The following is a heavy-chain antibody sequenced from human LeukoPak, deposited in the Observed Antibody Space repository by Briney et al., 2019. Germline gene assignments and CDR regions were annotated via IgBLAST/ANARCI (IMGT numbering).Heavy chain of an antibody. CDR3: AKWLSSSWAPFDY. D-gene: IGHD6-13*01. J-gene: IGHJ4*02. V-gene: IGHV3-30*02. CDR2: IRYDGSKT. Sequence: PGGSLRLSCAASGIIFSTFGMHWVRQAPGKGLEWVAFIRYDGSKTYYADSVKGRFTISRDNSKNTLYLQMNSLRAEDTAVYYCAKWLSSSWAPFDYWGQGTLVTVSS. CDR1: GIIFSTFG.